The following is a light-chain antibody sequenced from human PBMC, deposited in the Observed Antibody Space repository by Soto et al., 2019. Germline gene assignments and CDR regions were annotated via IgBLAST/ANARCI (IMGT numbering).Light chain of an antibody. CDR3: CSYRSSRTWV. Sequence: QSVLTQPASVSGSPGQSITISCTGTSSDIGSYNYVSWYQQCPGKAPRLLIYEVTNRPSGVSNRFSGSKSGNTASLTISGLQTEEDADYYCCSYRSSRTWVFGRGTKVTVL. CDR1: SSDIGSYNY. J-gene: IGLJ3*02. CDR2: EVT. V-gene: IGLV2-14*01.